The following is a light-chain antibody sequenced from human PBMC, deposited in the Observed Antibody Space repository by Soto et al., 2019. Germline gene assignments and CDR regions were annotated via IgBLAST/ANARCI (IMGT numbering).Light chain of an antibody. Sequence: EIVMTQSPGTLSLSPGERATLSCRASQSASSNNLVWYQQRPGRAPRLLIYGASSRATGIPDRFSGSGSGTDFSLTISRLEPEDFAVYYCQQYGSSPITFGQGTRLEIK. J-gene: IGKJ5*01. CDR3: QQYGSSPIT. V-gene: IGKV3-20*01. CDR2: GAS. CDR1: QSASSNN.